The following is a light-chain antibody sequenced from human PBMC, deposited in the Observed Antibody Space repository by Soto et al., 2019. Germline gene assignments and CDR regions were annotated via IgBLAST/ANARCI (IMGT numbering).Light chain of an antibody. CDR3: QQCNNWPEYT. J-gene: IGKJ2*01. CDR2: GAS. Sequence: EIVVSQSPATLSASPGERVTLSCRASQYVARNLAWYQQKPGQPPRLLIYGASKRATSTPARFSGSGSGTEFTLTISSLQSEDLAVYYCQQCNNWPEYTFGQGTKLEIK. V-gene: IGKV3-15*01. CDR1: QYVARN.